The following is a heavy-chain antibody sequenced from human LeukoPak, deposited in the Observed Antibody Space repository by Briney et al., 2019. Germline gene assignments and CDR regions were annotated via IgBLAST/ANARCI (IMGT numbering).Heavy chain of an antibody. CDR3: ARMEQQLHYYYYMDV. D-gene: IGHD6-13*01. CDR2: INPNSGGT. CDR1: GYTFTGCY. Sequence: VASVKVSCKASGYTFTGCYMHWVRQAPGQGLEWMGWINPNSGGTNYAQKFQGRVTMTRDTSISTAYMELSRLRSDDTAVYYCARMEQQLHYYYYMDVWGKGTTVTVSS. V-gene: IGHV1-2*02. J-gene: IGHJ6*03.